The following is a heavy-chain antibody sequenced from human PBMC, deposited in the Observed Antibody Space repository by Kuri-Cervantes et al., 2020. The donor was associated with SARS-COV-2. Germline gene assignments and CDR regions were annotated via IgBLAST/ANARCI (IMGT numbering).Heavy chain of an antibody. Sequence: GGSLRLSCAASGFTFSSYWMHWVRQAPGKGLVWVSRINSDGSSTSYADSVKGRFTISRDNAKNTLYLQMNSLRAEDTAVYYCARDGLAYCSGGSCYSDYHFDYWGQGTLVTVSS. J-gene: IGHJ4*02. CDR1: GFTFSSYW. CDR2: INSDGSST. CDR3: ARDGLAYCSGGSCYSDYHFDY. V-gene: IGHV3-74*01. D-gene: IGHD2-15*01.